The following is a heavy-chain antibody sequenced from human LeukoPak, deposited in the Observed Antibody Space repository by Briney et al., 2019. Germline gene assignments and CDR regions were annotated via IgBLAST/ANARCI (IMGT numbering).Heavy chain of an antibody. CDR1: GFTFSSYA. Sequence: GGSLRLSCAASGFTFSSYAMNWVRQAPGKGLEWVSAISGSGGSTYYADSVKGRFTISRDNSKNTLYLQMNSLRAEDTAVYYCARGGNHGDYWYFDLWGRGTLVTVSS. CDR2: ISGSGGST. J-gene: IGHJ2*01. CDR3: ARGGNHGDYWYFDL. D-gene: IGHD4-17*01. V-gene: IGHV3-23*01.